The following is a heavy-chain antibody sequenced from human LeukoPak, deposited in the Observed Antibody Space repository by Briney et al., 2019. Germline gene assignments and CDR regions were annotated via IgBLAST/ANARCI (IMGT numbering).Heavy chain of an antibody. Sequence: PSETLSLTCTVSGGSISSSRYYWGWIRQPPGKGLEWIGSIYYSGSTYYNPSLKSRVTISVDTSKNQFSLKLSSVTAADTAVYYCARADIMVRGVIMRGFYFDYWGQGTLVTVSS. V-gene: IGHV4-39*07. CDR2: IYYSGST. CDR3: ARADIMVRGVIMRGFYFDY. CDR1: GGSISSSRYY. J-gene: IGHJ4*02. D-gene: IGHD3-10*01.